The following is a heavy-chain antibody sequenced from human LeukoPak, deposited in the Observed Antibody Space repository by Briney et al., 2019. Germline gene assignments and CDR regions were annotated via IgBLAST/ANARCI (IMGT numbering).Heavy chain of an antibody. CDR1: VGSITIYY. J-gene: IGHJ5*02. Sequence: PSDTLSLTCTVSVGSITIYYWIWLRQPPGKGLEWIGYVYYSGSNNYIHSLQSRVTISIETSNNQSSLKLSSVTAADPAVYYCAGEMGNRFDPWGQGPLVIVSS. D-gene: IGHD3-16*01. CDR3: AGEMGNRFDP. V-gene: IGHV4-59*01. CDR2: VYYSGSN.